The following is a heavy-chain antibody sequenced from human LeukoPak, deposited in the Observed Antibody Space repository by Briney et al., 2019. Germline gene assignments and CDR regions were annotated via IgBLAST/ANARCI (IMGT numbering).Heavy chain of an antibody. D-gene: IGHD2-2*01. CDR2: IKRKTDGGTT. CDR3: TTDRGYHEGWFDP. CDR1: GFTFSDAW. Sequence: KTGGSLRLSCAASGFTFSDAWMNWVRQAPGKGLEWVGRIKRKTDGGTTDYAAPLKGRFIISRDDSKNTVYLQMNSLETEDTAVYYCTTDRGYHEGWFDPWGQGTLVTVSS. J-gene: IGHJ5*02. V-gene: IGHV3-15*01.